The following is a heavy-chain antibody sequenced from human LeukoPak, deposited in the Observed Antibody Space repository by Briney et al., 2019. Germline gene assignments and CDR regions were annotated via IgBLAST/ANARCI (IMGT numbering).Heavy chain of an antibody. CDR3: ARGQITMVRGVILNWFDP. J-gene: IGHJ5*02. V-gene: IGHV4-61*05. CDR2: IYYSGST. CDR1: GGSINSSSYY. Sequence: PSETLSLTCTVSGGSINSSSYYWGWIRQPPGKGLEWIGYIYYSGSTNYNPSLKSRVTISVDTSKNQFSLKLSSVTAADTAVYYCARGQITMVRGVILNWFDPWGQGTLVTVSS. D-gene: IGHD3-10*01.